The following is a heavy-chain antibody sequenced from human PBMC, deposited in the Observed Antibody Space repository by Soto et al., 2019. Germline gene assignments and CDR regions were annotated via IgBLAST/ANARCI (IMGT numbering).Heavy chain of an antibody. J-gene: IGHJ4*02. CDR1: GFTFSRYG. V-gene: IGHV3-33*01. CDR3: ATTGPY. CDR2: IWFDGSNK. Sequence: QVQLVESGGGVVQPGRSLRLSCAASGFTFSRYGMHWVRQAPGKGLEWVAVIWFDGSNKFYADSVKGRFTISRDNSKNTVSLRMNSLRDEDSAAYYCATTGPYWGQGTLVTVSS.